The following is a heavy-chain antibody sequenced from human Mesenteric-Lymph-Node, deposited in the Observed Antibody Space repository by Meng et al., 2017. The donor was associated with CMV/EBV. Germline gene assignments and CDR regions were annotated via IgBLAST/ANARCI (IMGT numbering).Heavy chain of an antibody. Sequence: GESLKISCAASGFTFSSYGMHWVRQAPGKGLEWVAFIRYDGSNKYYADSVKGRFTISRDNSKNTLYLQMNSLRAEDTAVYYCAKDRVARWLASEVDYYGMDAWGQGTTVTVSS. V-gene: IGHV3-30*02. CDR2: IRYDGSNK. D-gene: IGHD6-19*01. J-gene: IGHJ6*02. CDR3: AKDRVARWLASEVDYYGMDA. CDR1: GFTFSSYG.